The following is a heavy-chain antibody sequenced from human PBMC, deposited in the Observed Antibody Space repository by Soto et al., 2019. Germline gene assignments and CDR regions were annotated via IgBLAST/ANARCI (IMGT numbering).Heavy chain of an antibody. D-gene: IGHD6-13*01. J-gene: IGHJ4*02. Sequence: QVQLVESGGGVVQPGRSLRLSCAASGFSFYIYGMHWVRQAPGKGLEWVAVIYYDGSKKYYADSVGGRFTISSDNSKNTLFLQMNSLRADDTAVYYCARDFGGVAAAGTFHSVDYWGQGTLVTVSS. CDR1: GFSFYIYG. CDR3: ARDFGGVAAAGTFHSVDY. V-gene: IGHV3-33*01. CDR2: IYYDGSKK.